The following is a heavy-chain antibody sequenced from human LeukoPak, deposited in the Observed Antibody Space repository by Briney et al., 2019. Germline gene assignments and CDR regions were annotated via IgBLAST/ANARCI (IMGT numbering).Heavy chain of an antibody. D-gene: IGHD3-22*01. CDR2: INHSGST. V-gene: IGHV4-34*01. CDR3: AREILCDSTGYYL. Sequence: SETLSLTCAVYGGSFSGYYWSWIRQPPGKGLEWIGEINHSGSTNYNPSLKSRVTTSVDTSKNQFSLNLRSVTAADTAVYYCAREILCDSTGYYLWGQGTLVTVSS. CDR1: GGSFSGYY. J-gene: IGHJ4*02.